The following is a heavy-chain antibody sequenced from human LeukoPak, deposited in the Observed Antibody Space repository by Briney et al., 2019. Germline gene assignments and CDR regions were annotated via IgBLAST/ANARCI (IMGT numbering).Heavy chain of an antibody. J-gene: IGHJ4*02. CDR3: ARMPDYYGSSPDY. V-gene: IGHV4-4*02. CDR2: IYHSGST. Sequence: PSGTLSLTCAVSGVSISSSNWRSWVRQPPGQGLEWIGEIYHSGSTNYNPSLKSRVTISVDKSKNQSSLKLSSVTAADTAVYYCARMPDYYGSSPDYWGQGTLVTVSS. CDR1: GVSISSSNW. D-gene: IGHD3-10*01.